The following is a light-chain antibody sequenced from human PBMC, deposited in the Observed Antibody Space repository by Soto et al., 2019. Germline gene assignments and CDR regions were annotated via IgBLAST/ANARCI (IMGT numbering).Light chain of an antibody. CDR1: SSDVGGYNY. V-gene: IGLV2-14*01. CDR2: DVS. Sequence: QSALTQPASVSGSPGQTITISCTGTSSDVGGYNYVSWYQQHPGKAPKLIIYDVSNRPSGVSDRFSGSKSGNTASLTISGRQAKDEADYYCSSYTSSSTPHVVFGGGTKVTVL. CDR3: SSYTSSSTPHVV. J-gene: IGLJ2*01.